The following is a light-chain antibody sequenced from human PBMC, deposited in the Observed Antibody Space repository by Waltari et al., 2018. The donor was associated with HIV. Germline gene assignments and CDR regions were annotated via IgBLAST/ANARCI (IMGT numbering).Light chain of an antibody. CDR2: VTSGGSH. Sequence: SGHTNYAIAWHQQKPGKGPRYLMKVTSGGSHIKGDGIPDRFSGSSSGAERYLTISSLQSDDEADYYCHTWGPGIQVFGGGTKLTVL. J-gene: IGLJ2*01. V-gene: IGLV4-69*01. CDR3: HTWGPGIQV. CDR1: SGHTNYA.